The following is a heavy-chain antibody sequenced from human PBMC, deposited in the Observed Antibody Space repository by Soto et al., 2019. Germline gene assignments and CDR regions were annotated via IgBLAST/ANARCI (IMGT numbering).Heavy chain of an antibody. Sequence: GGSLRLSCAASGFTFSSYGMHWVRQAPGKGLEWVAVISYDGSNKYYADSVKGRFTISRDNSKNTLYLQMNSLRAEDTAVYYCAKDPELLRPSDAYFDYWGPGTLVTVSS. D-gene: IGHD1-26*01. CDR2: ISYDGSNK. J-gene: IGHJ4*02. CDR3: AKDPELLRPSDAYFDY. V-gene: IGHV3-30*18. CDR1: GFTFSSYG.